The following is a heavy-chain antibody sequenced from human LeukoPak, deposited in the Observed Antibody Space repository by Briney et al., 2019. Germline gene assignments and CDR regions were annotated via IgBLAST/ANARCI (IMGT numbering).Heavy chain of an antibody. D-gene: IGHD2-8*01. V-gene: IGHV3-11*01. CDR2: ISGIGITI. CDR3: ARDSTNSNWFDP. CDR1: GFTFSDYH. J-gene: IGHJ5*02. Sequence: GGSLRLSCAASGFTFSDYHMSWIRQAPGKGLEWVSYISGIGITISYADSVKGRFTISRDNPNNSLFLQMNSLRAEDTAVYYCARDSTNSNWFDPWGQGTLVTVSS.